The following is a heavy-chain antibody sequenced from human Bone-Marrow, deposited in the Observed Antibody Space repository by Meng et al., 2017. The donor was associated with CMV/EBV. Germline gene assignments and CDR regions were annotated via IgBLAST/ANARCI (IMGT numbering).Heavy chain of an antibody. CDR3: ARDWQHHMGGVDY. CDR1: GGSISSSSYY. D-gene: IGHD3-16*01. V-gene: IGHV4-39*07. Sequence: GSLRLSCTVSGGSISSSSYYWGWIRQPPGKGLEWIGSIYYSGSTYYNPSLKSRVTISVDTSKNPFSLKLRSVTAADTAVYYCARDWQHHMGGVDYWGQGTLVTVSS. CDR2: IYYSGST. J-gene: IGHJ4*02.